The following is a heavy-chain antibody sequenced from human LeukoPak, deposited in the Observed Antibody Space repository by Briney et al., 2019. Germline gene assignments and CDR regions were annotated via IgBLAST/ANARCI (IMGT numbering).Heavy chain of an antibody. Sequence: KTSETLSLTCTVSGGSISSYYWSWIQQPPGKGLEWIGYIYYSGSTNYNPSLKSRVTMSVDTSKNQFSLKLSSVTAADTAVYYCARDGVTDGMDVWGQGTTVIVSS. D-gene: IGHD5-18*01. V-gene: IGHV4-59*01. CDR1: GGSISSYY. J-gene: IGHJ6*02. CDR3: ARDGVTDGMDV. CDR2: IYYSGST.